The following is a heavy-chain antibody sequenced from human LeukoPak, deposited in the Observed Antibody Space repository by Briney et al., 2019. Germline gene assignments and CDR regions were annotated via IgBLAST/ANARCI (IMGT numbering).Heavy chain of an antibody. J-gene: IGHJ4*02. CDR3: ARDRPIHTAMALDY. D-gene: IGHD5-18*01. V-gene: IGHV3-30-3*01. Sequence: PGGSLRLSCAASGFTFSSYAMHWVRQAPGKGLEWVAVISYDGSNKYYADSVKGRFTISRDNSKNTLYLQMNSLRAEDTAVYYCARDRPIHTAMALDYWGQGTLVTVSS. CDR1: GFTFSSYA. CDR2: ISYDGSNK.